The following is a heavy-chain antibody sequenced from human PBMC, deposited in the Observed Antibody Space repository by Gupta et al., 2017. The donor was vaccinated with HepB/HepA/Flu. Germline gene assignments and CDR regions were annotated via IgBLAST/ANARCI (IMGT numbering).Heavy chain of an antibody. CDR1: GFTLNRFG. D-gene: IGHD3-10*01. CDR2: ISYDVSKK. J-gene: IGHJ4*02. Sequence: QVQLVESGGGVVQPGRSLRLSCVASGFTLNRFGMHWVRQAPGKGLEWVAIISYDVSKKYYADAVKGRFTISRDNSKNTLYLQMNSLRAEDTAVYYCAKSLVGWFGDLFDYWGQGTLVTVSS. CDR3: AKSLVGWFGDLFDY. V-gene: IGHV3-30*18.